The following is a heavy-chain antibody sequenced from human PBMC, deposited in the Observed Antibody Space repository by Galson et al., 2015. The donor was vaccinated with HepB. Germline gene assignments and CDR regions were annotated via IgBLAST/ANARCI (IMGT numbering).Heavy chain of an antibody. Sequence: SLRLSCAASGFTFSTYGMHWVRQAPGKGPEWVAVIGYDGRSEYYADSVKGRFTISRDNSKNTLYLQMNSLRAEDTAVYYCAKDLGGTRVGPCWFDPWGQGTLVTVSS. V-gene: IGHV3-30*18. D-gene: IGHD1-26*01. CDR1: GFTFSTYG. CDR3: AKDLGGTRVGPCWFDP. J-gene: IGHJ5*02. CDR2: IGYDGRSE.